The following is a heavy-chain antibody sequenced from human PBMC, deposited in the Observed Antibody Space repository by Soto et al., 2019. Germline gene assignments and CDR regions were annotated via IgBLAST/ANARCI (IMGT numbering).Heavy chain of an antibody. CDR1: GFTFSSYA. D-gene: IGHD6-13*01. CDR3: ARDRPQSSWYYFDY. J-gene: IGHJ4*02. CDR2: ISYDGSNK. Sequence: QVQLVESGGGVVQPGRSLRLSCAASGFTFSSYAMHWVRQAPGKGLEWVAVISYDGSNKYYADSVKGRFTISRDNSKTTLYLQMNSLRAEDTAVYYCARDRPQSSWYYFDYWGQGTLVTVSS. V-gene: IGHV3-30-3*01.